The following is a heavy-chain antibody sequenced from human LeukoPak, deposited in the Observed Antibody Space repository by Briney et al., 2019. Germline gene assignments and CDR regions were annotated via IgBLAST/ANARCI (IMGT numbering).Heavy chain of an antibody. D-gene: IGHD5-18*01. V-gene: IGHV3-7*01. CDR1: GFTLSTYW. J-gene: IGHJ4*02. CDR3: ATYRQVLLPFES. Sequence: GGSLRLSCGASGFTLSTYWMSWVRQAPGKGLEWVANIKEDGSEKNHVDSLKGRFTISRDNAKNSVYLQMNSLRAEDTAVYYCATYRQVLLPFESWGQGTLVTVSS. CDR2: IKEDGSEK.